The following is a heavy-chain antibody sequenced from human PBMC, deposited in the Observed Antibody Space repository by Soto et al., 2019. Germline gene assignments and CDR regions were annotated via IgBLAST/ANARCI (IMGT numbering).Heavy chain of an antibody. D-gene: IGHD3-22*01. J-gene: IGHJ4*02. CDR2: ISSSDSI. CDR1: GFTFSDYY. Sequence: VVSLRLSCAASGFTFSDYYMSWIRQAPGKGLEWVSYISSSDSIYYADSVKGRFTISRDNAKNSVYLQMNSLRAEDTAVYYCARDLVYYDRSGSFECWGQGTLVTVSS. CDR3: ARDLVYYDRSGSFEC. V-gene: IGHV3-11*01.